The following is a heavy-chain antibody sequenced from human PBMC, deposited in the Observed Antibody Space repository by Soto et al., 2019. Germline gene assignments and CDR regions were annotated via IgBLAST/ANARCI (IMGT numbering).Heavy chain of an antibody. Sequence: SQTLSLTCAISGGSVSSNSAAWNWIRQSPSRGLEWLGRTYYRSKWYNDYAVSVKSRITINPDTSKNQFSLQLNSVTPEDTAVYYCARDSSARSYYYYYGMDVWGQGTTVTVSS. CDR1: GGSVSSNSAA. CDR2: TYYRSKWYN. J-gene: IGHJ6*02. CDR3: ARDSSARSYYYYYGMDV. V-gene: IGHV6-1*01. D-gene: IGHD3-10*01.